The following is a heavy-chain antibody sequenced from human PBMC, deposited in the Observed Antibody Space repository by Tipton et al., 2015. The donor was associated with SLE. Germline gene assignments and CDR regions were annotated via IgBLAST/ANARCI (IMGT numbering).Heavy chain of an antibody. CDR3: AKDYDFWSGLDY. Sequence: SLRLSCAASGFTFSSYAMHWVRQAPGKGLEWVAVISYDGSNKYYADSAKGRFTISRDNSKNTLYLQMNSLRAEDTAVYYCAKDYDFWSGLDYWGQGTLVTVSS. CDR1: GFTFSSYA. V-gene: IGHV3-30*04. D-gene: IGHD3-3*01. J-gene: IGHJ4*02. CDR2: ISYDGSNK.